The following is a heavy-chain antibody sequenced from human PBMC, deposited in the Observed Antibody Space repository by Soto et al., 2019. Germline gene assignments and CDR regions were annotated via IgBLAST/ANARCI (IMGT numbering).Heavy chain of an antibody. CDR3: ARNGAYSSSEF. CDR2: VYPGDSDT. J-gene: IGHJ4*02. CDR1: GYSFPNAW. Sequence: PXESLKISCRASGYSFPNAWIAWVRQMPGKGLEWMGIVYPGDSDTRYSPSFQGQVTISADKSSNTAYLQWSSLKASDTAMYYCARNGAYSSSEFWGPGTLVTVSS. V-gene: IGHV5-51*01. D-gene: IGHD3-22*01.